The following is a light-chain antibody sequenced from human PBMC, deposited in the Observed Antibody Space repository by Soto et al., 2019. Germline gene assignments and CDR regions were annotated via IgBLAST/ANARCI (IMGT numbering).Light chain of an antibody. CDR2: GAS. Sequence: EIVMTHSPATLSVSPGERATLSCRASQSVSNNLAWYQQKPGQAPRLLIYGASTRATAIPARFSGSGSGTEFTLTISSLQSEDFAVYHCQQYGSSPSWTFGQGTKVEIK. CDR3: QQYGSSPSWT. V-gene: IGKV3-15*01. CDR1: QSVSNN. J-gene: IGKJ1*01.